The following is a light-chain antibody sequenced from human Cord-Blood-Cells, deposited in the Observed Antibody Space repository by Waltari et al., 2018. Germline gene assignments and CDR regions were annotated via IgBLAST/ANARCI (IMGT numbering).Light chain of an antibody. Sequence: DIQMTQCSSTLSASVGDRVTITCRASQSVSSWLGWYQQNPGKAPKLLIYKASSLESGVPSRFRGSGSGTEFTLTISSLQPDDFATYYYQQYNSYGTFGQGTKVEIK. V-gene: IGKV1-5*03. CDR2: KAS. J-gene: IGKJ1*01. CDR3: QQYNSYGT. CDR1: QSVSSW.